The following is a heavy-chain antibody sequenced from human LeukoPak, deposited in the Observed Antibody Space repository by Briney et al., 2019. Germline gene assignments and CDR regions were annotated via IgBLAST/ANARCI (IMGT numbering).Heavy chain of an antibody. CDR2: ISYDGSDK. D-gene: IGHD3-10*01. J-gene: IGHJ6*02. Sequence: GGSLRLSCAASGFTFSSYAMHWVRQAPGKGLEWVAVISYDGSDKYYADSVKGRFTISRDNSKNTLYLQMNSLRAEDTAVYYCAKAITMVRGVMEPYYYYYGMDVWGQGTTVTVSS. CDR3: AKAITMVRGVMEPYYYYYGMDV. V-gene: IGHV3-30*14. CDR1: GFTFSSYA.